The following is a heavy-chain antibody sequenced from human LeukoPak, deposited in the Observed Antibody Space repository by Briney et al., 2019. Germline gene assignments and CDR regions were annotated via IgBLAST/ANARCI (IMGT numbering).Heavy chain of an antibody. CDR2: IWYDGSNK. V-gene: IGHV3-33*06. CDR1: GFTFSSYG. J-gene: IGHJ4*02. CDR3: AKDPHQRIAVAGYFDY. Sequence: GRSLSLSCAASGFTFSSYGMHWVPQAPGKGLEGVAVIWYDGSNKNYADSVKGRFTISRDNSKNTLYLQMNSLRVEDTAVDYCAKDPHQRIAVAGYFDYWGQGTLVTVSS. D-gene: IGHD6-19*01.